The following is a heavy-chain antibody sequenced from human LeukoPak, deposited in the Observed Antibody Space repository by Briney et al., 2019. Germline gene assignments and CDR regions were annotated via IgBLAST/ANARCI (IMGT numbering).Heavy chain of an antibody. V-gene: IGHV1-2*02. D-gene: IGHD3-10*01. CDR3: ATGSGSYYLN. CDR1: EYSFTGHY. J-gene: IGHJ4*02. CDR2: INPNSGGT. Sequence: ASVKVSCKASEYSFTGHYMHWVRQAPGQGLEWMGWINPNSGGTNYAQKFQGRVTMTRDTSISTAYMELSRLRSDDTAVYYCATGSGSYYLNWGQGTLVTVSS.